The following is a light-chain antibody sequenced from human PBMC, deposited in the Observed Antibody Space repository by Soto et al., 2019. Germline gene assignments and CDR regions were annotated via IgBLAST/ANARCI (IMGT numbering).Light chain of an antibody. CDR3: QQYNNWPSLT. J-gene: IGKJ4*01. CDR2: GAS. CDR1: QSVSSN. Sequence: IVMTQSPATLSVSPGERATLSCRASQSVSSNLAWYQQKPGQAPRLLIYGASTRATGIPFKFIGSGSGTEFTLNISSLQSEDFAVYYCQQYNNWPSLTFGGGTKVEIK. V-gene: IGKV3-15*01.